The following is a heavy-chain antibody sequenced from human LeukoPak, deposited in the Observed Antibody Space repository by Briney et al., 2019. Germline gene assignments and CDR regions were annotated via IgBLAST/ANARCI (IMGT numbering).Heavy chain of an antibody. CDR1: GYSFTRYW. CDR2: IYPGDSET. V-gene: IGHV5-51*01. D-gene: IGHD6-6*01. Sequence: WEALKISCKGSGYSFTRYWIGWVRQLPGKGLEWMGIIYPGDSETRYSPSFQGQVTISADKSFSTAYLQWRSLKASDTAMYYCARWQLANGAFDIWGQGTMVTVSS. J-gene: IGHJ3*02. CDR3: ARWQLANGAFDI.